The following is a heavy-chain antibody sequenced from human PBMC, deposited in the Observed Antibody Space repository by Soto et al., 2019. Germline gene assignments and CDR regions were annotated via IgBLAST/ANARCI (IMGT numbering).Heavy chain of an antibody. Sequence: SETLSLTCTVSGGSISSSSYYWGWIRQPPGKGLEWIGSIYYSGITNYNPSLKSRVTISVDTSKNQFSLKLSSVTAADTAVYYCARQVVVIDAIDYWGQGALVTVSS. D-gene: IGHD2-15*01. CDR2: IYYSGIT. CDR3: ARQVVVIDAIDY. CDR1: GGSISSSSYY. J-gene: IGHJ4*02. V-gene: IGHV4-39*01.